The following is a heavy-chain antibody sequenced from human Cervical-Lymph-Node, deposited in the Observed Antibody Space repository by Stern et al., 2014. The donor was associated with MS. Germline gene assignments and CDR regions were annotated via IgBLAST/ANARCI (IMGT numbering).Heavy chain of an antibody. J-gene: IGHJ2*01. CDR2: IYYSGST. Sequence: VQLVESGPGLVKPSQTLSLTCTVSGGSISSGGYYWSWIRQHPGKGLEWIGYIYYSGSTYYNPSRKSRVTISVDTSKNQFSLKLSSVTAADTAVYYCARGECGGDCYSVWYFDLWGRGTLVTVSS. V-gene: IGHV4-31*03. D-gene: IGHD2-21*02. CDR3: ARGECGGDCYSVWYFDL. CDR1: GGSISSGGYY.